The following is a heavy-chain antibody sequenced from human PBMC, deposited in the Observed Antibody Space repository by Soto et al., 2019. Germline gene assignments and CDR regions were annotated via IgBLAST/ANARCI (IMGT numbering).Heavy chain of an antibody. J-gene: IGHJ6*02. Sequence: SVKVSCKASGGTFSSYAISWVRQAPGQGLEWMGGIIPIFGTANYAQKFQGRVTITVDESTSTAYMELSSLRSEDTAVYYCARDRVGIFGVPPDVWGQGTTVTVSS. CDR3: ARDRVGIFGVPPDV. V-gene: IGHV1-69*13. CDR1: GGTFSSYA. CDR2: IIPIFGTA. D-gene: IGHD3-3*01.